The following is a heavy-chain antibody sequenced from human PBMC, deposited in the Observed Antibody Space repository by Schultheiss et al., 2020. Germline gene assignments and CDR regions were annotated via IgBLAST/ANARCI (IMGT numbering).Heavy chain of an antibody. Sequence: GGSLRLSCAASRFTFSSYGMHWVRQAPGKGLEWVAVISYDGSNKYYADSVKGRFNISRDDAKKSLFLQMSSLRAEDTAVYYCARDPSAGDSWGQGTLVTVSS. D-gene: IGHD3-10*01. CDR3: ARDPSAGDS. V-gene: IGHV3-30*03. CDR2: ISYDGSNK. J-gene: IGHJ4*02. CDR1: RFTFSSYG.